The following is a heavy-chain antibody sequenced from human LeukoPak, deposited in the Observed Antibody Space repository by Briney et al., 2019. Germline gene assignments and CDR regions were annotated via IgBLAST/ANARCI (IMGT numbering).Heavy chain of an antibody. V-gene: IGHV3-23*01. D-gene: IGHD6-13*01. Sequence: GGSLRLSCAASGFTFSSYVMSWVRQAPAKGLEWVSAISGSGASTYFADPVKGRFTISRDNSKNTLYLQMNRLRAEDTAVYYCAKVSRYSNSDWFDPWGQGTLVTVSS. CDR2: ISGSGAST. J-gene: IGHJ5*02. CDR3: AKVSRYSNSDWFDP. CDR1: GFTFSSYV.